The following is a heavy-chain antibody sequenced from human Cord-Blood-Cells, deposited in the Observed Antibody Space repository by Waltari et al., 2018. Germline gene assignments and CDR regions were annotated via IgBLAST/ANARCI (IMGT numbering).Heavy chain of an antibody. CDR1: GYSFTSYW. V-gene: IGHV5-51*01. J-gene: IGHJ5*02. Sequence: EVQLVQSGAEVNKPGESLKISCKGSGYSFTSYWIGGVRQMPGKGLEWMGIIYPGDSDTRYSPSFQGQVTISADKSISTAYLQWSSLKASDTAMYYCARVLSDSSGYYYWFDPWGQGTLVTVSS. CDR3: ARVLSDSSGYYYWFDP. D-gene: IGHD3-22*01. CDR2: IYPGDSDT.